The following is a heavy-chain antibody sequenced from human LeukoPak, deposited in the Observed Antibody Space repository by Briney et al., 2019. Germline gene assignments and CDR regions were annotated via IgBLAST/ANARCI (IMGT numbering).Heavy chain of an antibody. V-gene: IGHV3-23*01. CDR1: GFTFSSYA. CDR2: ISGSGGST. Sequence: GGSLRLSCAASGFTFSSYAMSWVRQAPGKGLEWVSAISGSGGSTYYADSVKGRFTISRDNAKNSLYLQMNSLRAEDTAVYYCARDLRGTVNWFDPWGQGTLVTVSS. J-gene: IGHJ5*02. CDR3: ARDLRGTVNWFDP. D-gene: IGHD2-8*02.